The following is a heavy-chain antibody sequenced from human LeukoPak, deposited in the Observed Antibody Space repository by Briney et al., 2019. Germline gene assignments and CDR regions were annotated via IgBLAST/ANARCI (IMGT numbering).Heavy chain of an antibody. Sequence: ASVKVSCTASGYTFTGHYMHWVRQAPGQGLEWMAWINPNSGGTYYAQNFHDRITMTRDTSISTAYMELSRLRSDDTAIYYCARANALYCSSTSCLFDYWGQGTLVTVSS. CDR1: GYTFTGHY. V-gene: IGHV1-2*02. CDR2: INPNSGGT. J-gene: IGHJ4*02. CDR3: ARANALYCSSTSCLFDY. D-gene: IGHD2-2*01.